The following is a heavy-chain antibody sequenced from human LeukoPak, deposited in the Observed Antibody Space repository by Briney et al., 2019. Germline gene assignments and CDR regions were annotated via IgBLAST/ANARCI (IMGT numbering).Heavy chain of an antibody. V-gene: IGHV3-7*01. CDR2: IKQDGSEK. J-gene: IGHJ4*02. D-gene: IGHD3-22*01. CDR1: GLTFNHYW. Sequence: GGSLRLSCAASGLTFNHYWMNWVRQAPGKGLEWVANIKQDGSEKKYVDSVKGRFTISRDNAKKSLYLQMNSLRAEDTAVYYCARGKYDSSGYPLLGFDYWGQGTLVTVSS. CDR3: ARGKYDSSGYPLLGFDY.